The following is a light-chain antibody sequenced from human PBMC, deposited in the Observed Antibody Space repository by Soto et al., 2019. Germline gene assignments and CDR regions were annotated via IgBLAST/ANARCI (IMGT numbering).Light chain of an antibody. J-gene: IGKJ5*01. V-gene: IGKV3-20*01. CDR3: QQYNNWPIT. CDR1: QSVSSSY. Sequence: EMVLTQSPGTLSLAPGERATLSCRASQSVSSSYLAWYQQKPGQAPRLLIYGASSRATGIPDRFSGSGSGTDFTLTISRLEPEDFAVYYCQQYNNWPITFGQGTRLA. CDR2: GAS.